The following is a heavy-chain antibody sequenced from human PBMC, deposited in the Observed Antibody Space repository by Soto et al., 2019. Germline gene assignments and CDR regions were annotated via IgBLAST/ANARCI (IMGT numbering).Heavy chain of an antibody. CDR1: GFTFSSYA. V-gene: IGHV3-23*01. J-gene: IGHJ4*02. D-gene: IGHD5-12*01. CDR3: AKFRPMWLRSTFPLVY. Sequence: EVQLLESGGGLVQPGGSLRLSCAASGFTFSSYAMSWVRQAPGKGLEWVSAISGSGGSTYYADSVKGRFTISRDNSKNMRYLQMNSLRAEDTAVYYCAKFRPMWLRSTFPLVYWGQGTLVTVSS. CDR2: ISGSGGST.